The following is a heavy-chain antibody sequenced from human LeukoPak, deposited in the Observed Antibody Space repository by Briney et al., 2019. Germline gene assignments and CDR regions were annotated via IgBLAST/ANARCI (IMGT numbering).Heavy chain of an antibody. D-gene: IGHD3-10*01. Sequence: SVKVSCKASGGTFSSYAISWVRQAPGQGLEWMGRIIPILGIANYAQKFQGRVTITADKSTSTAYMELSSLRSEDTAVYYCARPRDNGEAGAFDIWGQGKMVTVSS. J-gene: IGHJ3*02. CDR3: ARPRDNGEAGAFDI. CDR2: IIPILGIA. CDR1: GGTFSSYA. V-gene: IGHV1-69*04.